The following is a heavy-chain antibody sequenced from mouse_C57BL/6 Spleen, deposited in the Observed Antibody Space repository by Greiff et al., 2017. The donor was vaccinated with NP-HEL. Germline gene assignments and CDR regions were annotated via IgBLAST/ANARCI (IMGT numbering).Heavy chain of an antibody. CDR3: ARPSPYYAMDY. D-gene: IGHD6-1*01. J-gene: IGHJ4*01. Sequence: EVMLVESGGGLVKPGGSLKLSCAASGFTFSDYGMHWVRQAPEKGLEWVAYISSGSSTIYYADTVKGRFTISRDDAKNTLFLQMTSLRSEDTAMYYCARPSPYYAMDYWGQGTSVTVSS. CDR1: GFTFSDYG. CDR2: ISSGSSTI. V-gene: IGHV5-17*01.